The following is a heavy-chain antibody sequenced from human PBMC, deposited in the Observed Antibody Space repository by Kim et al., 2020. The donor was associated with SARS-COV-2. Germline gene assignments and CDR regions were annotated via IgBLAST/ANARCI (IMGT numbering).Heavy chain of an antibody. D-gene: IGHD5-18*01. Sequence: GGSLRLSCAASGFTVSSNYMSWVRQAPGKGLEWVSVIYSGGSTYYADSVKGRFTISRDNSKNTLYLQMNSLRAEDTAVYYCAKGRTAMVWGYYYGMDVWGQGTTVTVSS. CDR1: GFTVSSNY. J-gene: IGHJ6*02. V-gene: IGHV3-53*01. CDR3: AKGRTAMVWGYYYGMDV. CDR2: IYSGGST.